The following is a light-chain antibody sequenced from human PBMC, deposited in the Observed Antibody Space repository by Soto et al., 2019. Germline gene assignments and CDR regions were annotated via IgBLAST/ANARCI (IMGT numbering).Light chain of an antibody. J-gene: IGLJ2*01. CDR3: SSYTTSSTVV. V-gene: IGLV2-14*01. CDR1: SSDIGTYKY. Sequence: QSALTQPASVSGSPGQSITISCTGTSSDIGTYKYVSWFQQHPGKAPKLIIFEVSNRPSGISDRFSGSKSANTAYLTISGVQAEDEADYYCSSYTTSSTVVFGGGTKLTVL. CDR2: EVS.